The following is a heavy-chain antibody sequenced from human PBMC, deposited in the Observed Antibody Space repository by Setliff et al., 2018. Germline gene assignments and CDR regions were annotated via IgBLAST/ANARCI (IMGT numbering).Heavy chain of an antibody. CDR3: ASHPRVTIFGVVAFDY. J-gene: IGHJ4*02. D-gene: IGHD3-3*01. CDR1: GASISDSY. CDR2: MYSSGST. V-gene: IGHV4-39*01. Sequence: SETLSLTCGVSGASISDSYWGWIRQPPGKGLEWIGSMYSSGSTYYNPSLKSRVTISVDTSQNQFSLKLSSVTAADTAAYYCASHPRVTIFGVVAFDYWGQGILVTVSS.